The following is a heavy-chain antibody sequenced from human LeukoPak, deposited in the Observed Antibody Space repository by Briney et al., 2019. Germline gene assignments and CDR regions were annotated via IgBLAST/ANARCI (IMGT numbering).Heavy chain of an antibody. Sequence: SETLSLTCAVYGGSFSGYYWSWIRQPPGKGLEWIGEINHSGSTNYNPFLKSRVTISVDTSKNQFSLKLSSVTAADTAVCYCARVLGFGDVWGQGTAVTVSS. CDR2: INHSGST. D-gene: IGHD3-10*01. J-gene: IGHJ6*02. CDR1: GGSFSGYY. CDR3: ARVLGFGDV. V-gene: IGHV4-34*01.